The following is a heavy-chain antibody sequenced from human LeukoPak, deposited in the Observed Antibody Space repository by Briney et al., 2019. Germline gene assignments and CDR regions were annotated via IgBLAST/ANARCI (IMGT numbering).Heavy chain of an antibody. CDR1: GDSISSDNYY. CDR2: IYHSWST. D-gene: IGHD6-13*01. Sequence: SETLSLTCTVSGDSISSDNYYWGWIRQPPRKGLQWIGNIYHSWSTYYNPSLKSRVTISLDTSKNQFSLKLTSVTAADTAVYYCARERGIAAAGSYYYYYMDVWGKGTTVTISS. J-gene: IGHJ6*03. V-gene: IGHV4-39*07. CDR3: ARERGIAAAGSYYYYYMDV.